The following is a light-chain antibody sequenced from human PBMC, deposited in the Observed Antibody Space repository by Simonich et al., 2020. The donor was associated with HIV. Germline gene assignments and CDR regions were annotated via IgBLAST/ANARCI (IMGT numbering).Light chain of an antibody. J-gene: IGLJ3*02. CDR3: QSADSSGTYRV. CDR2: KDT. V-gene: IGLV3-25*03. Sequence: SYELTQPPSVSVSPGQTARITCSGDALPAQFAYWYQQKPGQTPVLIICKDTERPSGIPERFSGSSSGTTVTLTISGVQAEDEADYYCQSADSSGTYRVFGGGTKLTVL. CDR1: ALPAQF.